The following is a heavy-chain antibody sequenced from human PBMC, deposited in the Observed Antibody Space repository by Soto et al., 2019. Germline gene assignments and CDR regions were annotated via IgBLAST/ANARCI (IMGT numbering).Heavy chain of an antibody. J-gene: IGHJ5*02. V-gene: IGHV1-69*06. CDR2: IIPIFGTA. CDR3: ARYSSSWYRGPNWFDP. D-gene: IGHD6-13*01. Sequence: QVQLVQSGAEVKKPGSSVKVSCTASGGTFSSYAISWVRQAPGQGLEWMGGIIPIFGTANYAQKFQGRVTITADKSTSTAYMELSSLRSEDTAVYYCARYSSSWYRGPNWFDPWGQGTLVTVSS. CDR1: GGTFSSYA.